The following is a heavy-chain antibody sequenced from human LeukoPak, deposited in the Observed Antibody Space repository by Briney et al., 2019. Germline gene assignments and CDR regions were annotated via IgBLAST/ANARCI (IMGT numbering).Heavy chain of an antibody. CDR3: AGLVGRYSSGLYYYYFDY. D-gene: IGHD3-22*01. CDR2: MYLSGTT. CDR1: GDSINSLDL. Sequence: SGTLSLTCTVSGDSINSLDLWSWVRQPPGKGLEWIGEMYLSGTTHSNPSVKSRVTISIDKSKNQFFLNLSSVTAADTAVYYCAGLVGRYSSGLYYYYFDYWGQGTLVNVSS. J-gene: IGHJ4*02. V-gene: IGHV4-4*02.